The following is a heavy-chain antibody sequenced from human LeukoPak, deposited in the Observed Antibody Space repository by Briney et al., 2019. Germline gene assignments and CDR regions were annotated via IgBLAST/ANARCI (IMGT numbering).Heavy chain of an antibody. CDR3: AREGYYYDSSGYYY. V-gene: IGHV3-7*03. J-gene: IGHJ4*02. D-gene: IGHD3-22*01. Sequence: GGSLRLSCSGSGFSFSSYWMSWVRQAPGKGLEWVANIKQDGSEKYYVDSVKGRFTISRDNAKNSLYLQMNSLRAEDTAVYYCAREGYYYDSSGYYYWGQGTLVTVSS. CDR2: IKQDGSEK. CDR1: GFSFSSYW.